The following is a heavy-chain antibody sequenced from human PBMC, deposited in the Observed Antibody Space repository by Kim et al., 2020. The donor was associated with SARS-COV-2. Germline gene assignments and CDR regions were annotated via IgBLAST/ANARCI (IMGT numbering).Heavy chain of an antibody. D-gene: IGHD2-15*01. CDR3: ARDGGGYCSGGSCYLRDYYYGMDV. J-gene: IGHJ6*02. CDR2: IIPILGIA. Sequence: SVKVSCKASGGTFSSYAISWVRQAPGQGLEWMGRIIPILGIANYAQKFQGRVTITADKSTSTAYMELSSLRSEDTAVYYCARDGGGYCSGGSCYLRDYYYGMDVWGQGTTVTVSS. CDR1: GGTFSSYA. V-gene: IGHV1-69*04.